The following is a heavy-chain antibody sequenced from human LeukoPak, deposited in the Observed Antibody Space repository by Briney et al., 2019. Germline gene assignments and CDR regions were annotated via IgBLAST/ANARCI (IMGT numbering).Heavy chain of an antibody. CDR3: ARGCYSSFDY. Sequence: SPTLSLTCAISGDSLSNNNVAWNWIRQSPSRGLEWLGRTYYRSKWNTDYAVSVKSRITINSDTSKNQFSPQLNSVTPEDTAVYYCARGCYSSFDYWDQGTLVTVSS. CDR1: GDSLSNNNVA. J-gene: IGHJ4*02. D-gene: IGHD5-18*01. CDR2: TYYRSKWNT. V-gene: IGHV6-1*01.